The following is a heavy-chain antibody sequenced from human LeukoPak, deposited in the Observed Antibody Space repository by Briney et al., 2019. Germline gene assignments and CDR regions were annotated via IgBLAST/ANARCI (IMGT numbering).Heavy chain of an antibody. Sequence: SETLSLTCTVSGGSISGHYWSWIRQPPKKGLEWIGFIYYNGSTNYNPSLKSRVTISVDTSKNQFSLKLNSVTAADTAVYYCARRAGAYSHPYDYWGQGTLVTVSS. CDR2: IYYNGST. V-gene: IGHV4-59*11. CDR3: ARRAGAYSHPYDY. D-gene: IGHD4/OR15-4a*01. J-gene: IGHJ4*02. CDR1: GGSISGHY.